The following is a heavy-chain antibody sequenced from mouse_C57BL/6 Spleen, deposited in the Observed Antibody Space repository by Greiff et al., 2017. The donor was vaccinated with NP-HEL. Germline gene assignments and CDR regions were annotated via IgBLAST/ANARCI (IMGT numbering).Heavy chain of an antibody. Sequence: QVQLQQSGPELVKPGASVKLSCKASGYTFTSYDINWVKQRPGQGLEWIGWIYPRDGSTKYNEKFKGKATLTVDTSSSTAYMELHSLTSEDSAVYFCARGVYGSSPYAMDYWGQGTSVTVSS. D-gene: IGHD1-1*01. CDR1: GYTFTSYD. CDR3: ARGVYGSSPYAMDY. CDR2: IYPRDGST. J-gene: IGHJ4*01. V-gene: IGHV1-85*01.